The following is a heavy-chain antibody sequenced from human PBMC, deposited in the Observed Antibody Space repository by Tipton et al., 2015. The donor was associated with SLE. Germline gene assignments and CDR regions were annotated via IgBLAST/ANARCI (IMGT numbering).Heavy chain of an antibody. J-gene: IGHJ4*02. V-gene: IGHV4-59*01. CDR2: IYYSGNT. Sequence: TLSLTCTVSSGSISSYHWGWIRQPPGKGPEWIGYIYYSGNTNHNPSLESRVTISLDTSKNQFSLKLNSVTAADTAVYYCARGGSWGSVANFDNWGQGTLVTVSS. D-gene: IGHD1-26*01. CDR1: SGSISSYH. CDR3: ARGGSWGSVANFDN.